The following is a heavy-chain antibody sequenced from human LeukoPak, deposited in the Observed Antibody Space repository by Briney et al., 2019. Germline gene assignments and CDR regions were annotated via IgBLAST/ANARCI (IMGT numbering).Heavy chain of an antibody. V-gene: IGHV3-21*01. CDR1: GFTFSSYS. D-gene: IGHD6-6*01. CDR3: ARDLGQLAGEVWFDP. J-gene: IGHJ5*02. CDR2: ISSSSSYI. Sequence: GGSLRLSCAASGFTFSSYSMNWVRQAPGKGLEWVSSISSSSSYIYYADSVKGRFTISRDNAKNSLYLQMNSLRAEDTAVYYCARDLGQLAGEVWFDPWGQGTLVTVSS.